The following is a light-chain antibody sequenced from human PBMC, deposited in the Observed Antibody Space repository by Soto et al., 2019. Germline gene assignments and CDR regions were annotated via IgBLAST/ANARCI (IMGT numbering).Light chain of an antibody. Sequence: EIVLTQSPGTLSLSPGERATLSCRASQSLDGNYLAWYQQKPGQAPRLLIYGASSRATGIPDRFSGSGSGTDFTLTISRLEPEDFALYHCQQHHGSSPPRWTFGQGTKVDIK. CDR2: GAS. V-gene: IGKV3-20*01. J-gene: IGKJ1*01. CDR1: QSLDGNY. CDR3: QQHHGSSPPRWT.